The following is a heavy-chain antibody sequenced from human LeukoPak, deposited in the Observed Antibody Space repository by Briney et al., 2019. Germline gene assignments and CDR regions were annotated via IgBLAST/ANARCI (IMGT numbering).Heavy chain of an antibody. CDR2: IKQDGSEK. V-gene: IGHV3-7*03. CDR1: GFTFSSYW. D-gene: IGHD2-2*03. CDR3: ARDLGIVVVPAAPGY. Sequence: GGSLRLSCAASGFTFSSYWMSWVRQAPGKGLEWVANIKQDGSEKYYVDSVKGRFTISRDNAKNSLYLQMNSLRAEDTAVYYCARDLGIVVVPAAPGYWGQGTLATVSS. J-gene: IGHJ4*02.